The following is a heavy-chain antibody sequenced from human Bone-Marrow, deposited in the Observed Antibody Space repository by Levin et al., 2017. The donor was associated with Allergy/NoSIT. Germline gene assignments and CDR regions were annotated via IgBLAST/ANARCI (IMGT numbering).Heavy chain of an antibody. J-gene: IGHJ5*02. CDR2: ISSSSSTI. V-gene: IGHV3-48*01. CDR1: GFTFSSYS. D-gene: IGHD3-10*01. CDR3: ARDLGFGELSRAIWFDP. Sequence: PGGSLRLSCAASGFTFSSYSMNWVRQAPGKGLEWVSYISSSSSTIYYADSVKGRFTISRDNAKNSLYLQMNSLRAEDTAVYYCARDLGFGELSRAIWFDPWGQGTLVTVSS.